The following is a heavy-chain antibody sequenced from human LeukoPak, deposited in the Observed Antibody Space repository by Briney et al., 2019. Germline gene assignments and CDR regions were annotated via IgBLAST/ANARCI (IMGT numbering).Heavy chain of an antibody. D-gene: IGHD3-22*01. CDR1: GYTFISYD. CDR3: ARGNYYDSTGLGGNWFDP. J-gene: IGHJ5*02. CDR2: MNPNSGNT. V-gene: IGHV1-8*01. Sequence: ASVKVSCKASGYTFISYDINWVRQATGQGLEWMGWMNPNSGNTGYAQKFQGRVTMTRNTSISTAYMELSSLRSEDTAVCYCARGNYYDSTGLGGNWFDPWGQGTLVTVSS.